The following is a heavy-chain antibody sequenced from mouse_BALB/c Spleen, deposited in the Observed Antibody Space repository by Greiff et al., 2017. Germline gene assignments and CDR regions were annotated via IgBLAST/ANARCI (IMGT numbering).Heavy chain of an antibody. CDR1: GYSFTGYF. CDR3: ARWGGNPYYAMDY. J-gene: IGHJ4*01. D-gene: IGHD1-1*02. Sequence: EVQLQQSGPELVKPGASVKISCKASGYSFTGYFMNWVMQSHGKSLEWIGRINPYNGDTFYNQKFKGKATLTVDKSSSTAHMELRSLASEDSAVYYCARWGGNPYYAMDYWGQGTSVTVSS. CDR2: INPYNGDT. V-gene: IGHV1-20*02.